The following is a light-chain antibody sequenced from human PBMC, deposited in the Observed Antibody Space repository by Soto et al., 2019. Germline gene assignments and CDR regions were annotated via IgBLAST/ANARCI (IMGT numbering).Light chain of an antibody. CDR2: EVS. CDR3: SSYTSISIAYV. Sequence: QSALTQHASVSGSPGQSITISCTGTSSDVGGYNYVSWYQQHPGKAPKLMIYEVSNRPSGVSNRFSGSKSGNTDSLTISGLQAEDEADYYCSSYTSISIAYVFGTGPKLTVL. J-gene: IGLJ1*01. V-gene: IGLV2-14*01. CDR1: SSDVGGYNY.